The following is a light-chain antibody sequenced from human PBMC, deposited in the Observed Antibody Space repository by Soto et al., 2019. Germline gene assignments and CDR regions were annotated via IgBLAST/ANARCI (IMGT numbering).Light chain of an antibody. V-gene: IGKV3-15*01. J-gene: IGKJ5*01. CDR2: GAS. CDR3: QQYNSWPPIT. CDR1: ESVSSN. Sequence: EIVMTQSPATLSVSPGERATLSCRASESVSSNLAWYQQRPGQAPRLVIYGASTRATGIPARFSGGGSGTELTLTISSLQSEHFAVYYCQQYNSWPPITFGQGTRLEIK.